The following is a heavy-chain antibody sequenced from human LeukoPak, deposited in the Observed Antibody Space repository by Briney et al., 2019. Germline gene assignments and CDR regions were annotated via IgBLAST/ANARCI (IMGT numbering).Heavy chain of an antibody. V-gene: IGHV1-18*01. J-gene: IGHJ4*02. CDR3: ARDSSSGWYFDY. Sequence: ASVKVSCKASGCTFTSYGISWVRQAPGQGLEWMGWISAYNGNTNYAQKLQGRVTMTTDTSTSTAYMELRSLRSDDTAVYYCARDSSSGWYFDYWGQGTLVTVSS. CDR1: GCTFTSYG. D-gene: IGHD6-19*01. CDR2: ISAYNGNT.